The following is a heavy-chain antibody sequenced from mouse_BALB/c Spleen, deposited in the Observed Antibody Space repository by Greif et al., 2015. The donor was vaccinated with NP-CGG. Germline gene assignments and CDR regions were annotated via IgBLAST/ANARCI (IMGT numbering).Heavy chain of an antibody. J-gene: IGHJ2*01. V-gene: IGHV2-9*02. CDR3: ARERSMITYYFDY. CDR1: GFSLTSYG. D-gene: IGHD2-4*01. CDR2: IWAGGST. Sequence: QVQLKESGPGLVAPSQSLSITCTVSGFSLTSYGVRWVRQPPGKGLEWLGVIWAGGSTNYNSALMSRLSISKDNSKSQVFLKMNSLQTDDTAMYYCARERSMITYYFDYWGQGTTLTVSS.